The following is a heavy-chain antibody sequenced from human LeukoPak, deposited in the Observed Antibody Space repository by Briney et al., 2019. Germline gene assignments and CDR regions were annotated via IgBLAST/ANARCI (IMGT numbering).Heavy chain of an antibody. CDR1: GFTFSDYY. CDR2: ISSSGSTI. CDR3: ARESILWFREYAFDI. J-gene: IGHJ3*02. Sequence: GGSLRLSCAASGFTFSDYYMSWIRQAPGKGLEWVSYISSSGSTICYADSVKGRFTISRDNAKNSLYLQMNSLRAEDTAVYYCARESILWFREYAFDIWGQGTMVTVSS. D-gene: IGHD3-10*01. V-gene: IGHV3-11*01.